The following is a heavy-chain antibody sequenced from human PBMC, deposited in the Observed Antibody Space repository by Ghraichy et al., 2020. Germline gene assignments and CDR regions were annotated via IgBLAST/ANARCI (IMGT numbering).Heavy chain of an antibody. Sequence: SETLSLTCAVYGGSFSGYYWSWIRQPPGKGLEWIGEINHSGSTNYNPSLKSRATISVDTSKNQFSLKLSSVTAADTAVYYCARGHAAVYGDYGAPWGQGTLVTVSS. CDR3: ARGHAAVYGDYGAP. D-gene: IGHD4-17*01. J-gene: IGHJ5*02. V-gene: IGHV4-34*01. CDR1: GGSFSGYY. CDR2: INHSGST.